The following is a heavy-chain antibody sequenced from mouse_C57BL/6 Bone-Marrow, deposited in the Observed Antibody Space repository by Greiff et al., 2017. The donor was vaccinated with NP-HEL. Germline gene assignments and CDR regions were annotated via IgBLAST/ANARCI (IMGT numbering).Heavy chain of an antibody. V-gene: IGHV1-76*01. CDR1: GYTFTDYY. J-gene: IGHJ1*03. D-gene: IGHD1-1*01. Sequence: VKVVESGAELVRPGASVKLSCKASGYTFTDYYINWVKQRPGQGLEWIARIYPGSGNTNYNEKFKGKATLTAEKSSSTAYMQLSSLTSEDSAVYFCARSFITTGYFDVWGTGTTVTVSS. CDR2: IYPGSGNT. CDR3: ARSFITTGYFDV.